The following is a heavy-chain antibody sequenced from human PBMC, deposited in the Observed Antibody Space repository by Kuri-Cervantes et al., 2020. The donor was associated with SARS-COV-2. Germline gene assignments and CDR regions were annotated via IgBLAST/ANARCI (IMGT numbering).Heavy chain of an antibody. CDR1: GFTFSSYA. CDR2: ISGSGGST. Sequence: GESLKISCAASGFTFSSYAMSWVRQAPGKGLEWVSAISGSGGSTYYADSVKGRLTISRDNSKNTLYLQMNSLRAEDTAVYYCAKDLYYDFWSGYYRNEDYHYYGMDVWGQGTTVTVSS. J-gene: IGHJ6*02. V-gene: IGHV3-23*01. CDR3: AKDLYYDFWSGYYRNEDYHYYGMDV. D-gene: IGHD3-3*01.